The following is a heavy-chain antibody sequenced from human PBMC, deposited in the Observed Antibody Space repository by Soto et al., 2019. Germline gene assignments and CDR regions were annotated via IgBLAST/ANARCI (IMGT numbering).Heavy chain of an antibody. Sequence: QITLNESGPTQVKPRQTLTLTCTFSVFSLTTSVVGVGWIRQSPGKAPEWLVLIYWDDDKRYSTSLKSRLTINKDTSKNQVVLTMADLDPADTATYYCAHRVLRTVFGLVTTTAIYFDFWGQGTPVAVSS. D-gene: IGHD3-3*01. V-gene: IGHV2-5*02. J-gene: IGHJ4*02. CDR2: IYWDDDK. CDR1: VFSLTTSVVG. CDR3: AHRVLRTVFGLVTTTAIYFDF.